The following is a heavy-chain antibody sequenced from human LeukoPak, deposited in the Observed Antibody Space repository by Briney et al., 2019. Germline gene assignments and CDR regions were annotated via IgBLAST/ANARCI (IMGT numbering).Heavy chain of an antibody. CDR1: GYTFTSYD. D-gene: IGHD3-10*02. CDR2: TNPNSGNT. J-gene: IGHJ6*02. V-gene: IGHV1-8*01. Sequence: GASVKVSCKASGYTFTSYDINWVRQATGQGLEWMGWTNPNSGNTGYAQKFQGRVTMTRNTSISTAYMELSSLRSEDTAVYYCARGHPLRPVHYYGMDVWGQGTTVTVSS. CDR3: ARGHPLRPVHYYGMDV.